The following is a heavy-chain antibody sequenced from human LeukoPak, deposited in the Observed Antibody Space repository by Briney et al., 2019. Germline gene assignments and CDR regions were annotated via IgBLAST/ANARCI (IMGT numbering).Heavy chain of an antibody. Sequence: WGTLRLSCAASGFTFSGFAMSWICQAPGKGLEWVSSISRSGESTFYADSVRGRFTISRDNSKNTVSLQMESLRAEDTALYYCAKDYAVGSIDYWGQGTLVTVSS. V-gene: IGHV3-23*01. D-gene: IGHD3-16*01. CDR1: GFTFSGFA. J-gene: IGHJ4*01. CDR3: AKDYAVGSIDY. CDR2: ISRSGEST.